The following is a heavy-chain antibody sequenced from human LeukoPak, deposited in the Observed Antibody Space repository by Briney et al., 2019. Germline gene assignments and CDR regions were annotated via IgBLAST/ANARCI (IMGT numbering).Heavy chain of an antibody. CDR1: GFTFSSYS. CDR2: ISSSSSYI. CDR3: ASTHSNYYGSGSQPYYFDY. Sequence: GGSLRLSCAASGFTFSSYSVNWVRQAPGKGLEWVSSISSSSSYIYYADSVKGRFTISRDNAKNSLYLQMNSLRAEDTAVYYCASTHSNYYGSGSQPYYFDYWGQGTLVTVSS. V-gene: IGHV3-21*01. D-gene: IGHD3-10*01. J-gene: IGHJ4*02.